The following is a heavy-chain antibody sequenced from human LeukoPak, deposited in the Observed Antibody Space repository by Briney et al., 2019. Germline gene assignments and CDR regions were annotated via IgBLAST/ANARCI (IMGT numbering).Heavy chain of an antibody. D-gene: IGHD1-26*01. Sequence: PGRSLRLSCAASGFTFSSYGMHWVRQAPGKGLEWVAVIWYDGSNKYYADSVKGRFTISRDNAKNSLYLQMNSLRAEDTALYYCAKASQWELLSGGLDYWGQGTLVTVSS. CDR3: AKASQWELLSGGLDY. V-gene: IGHV3-33*03. J-gene: IGHJ4*02. CDR1: GFTFSSYG. CDR2: IWYDGSNK.